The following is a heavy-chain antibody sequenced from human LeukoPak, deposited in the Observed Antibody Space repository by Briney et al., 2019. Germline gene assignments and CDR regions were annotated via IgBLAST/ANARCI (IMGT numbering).Heavy chain of an antibody. CDR2: ISWNSDSI. V-gene: IGHV3-9*01. D-gene: IGHD1-1*01. Sequence: GGSLRLSCAASGFSFDDYAMYWVRQAPGKGLEWVSGISWNSDSIGYADSVKGRFTISRDNAKKSLYLQMNSLRAEDTALYHCAKDVGALERNPDYWGQGILVTVSS. CDR3: AKDVGALERNPDY. J-gene: IGHJ4*02. CDR1: GFSFDDYA.